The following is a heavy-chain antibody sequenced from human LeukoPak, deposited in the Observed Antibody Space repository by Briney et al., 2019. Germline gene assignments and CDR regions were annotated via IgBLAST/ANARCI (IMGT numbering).Heavy chain of an antibody. CDR2: IKQDGREK. CDR1: GFSFSSYW. Sequence: GGALRLSCAASGFSFSSYWMSWVRQAPGKGLEGVANIKQDGREKYYVDSVKGRFTISRDNAKNSLYLQMNSLRAEDTAVYYCARDRGYIPPSQDYYYYYYMDVWGKGTTVTVSS. J-gene: IGHJ6*03. D-gene: IGHD2-15*01. V-gene: IGHV3-7*01. CDR3: ARDRGYIPPSQDYYYYYYMDV.